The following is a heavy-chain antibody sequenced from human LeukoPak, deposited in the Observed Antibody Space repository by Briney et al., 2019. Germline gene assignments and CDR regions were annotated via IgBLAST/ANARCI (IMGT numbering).Heavy chain of an antibody. Sequence: SETLSLTCTVSGGSVSSGSYYWSWIRQPPGMGLEWIGYIYYSGSTNYNPSLKSRVTISVDTSKNQFSLKLSSVTAADTAVYYCARQAIGYYDYVWGSSTWGQGTLVTVSS. CDR2: IYYSGST. D-gene: IGHD3-16*01. V-gene: IGHV4-61*01. J-gene: IGHJ5*02. CDR3: ARQAIGYYDYVWGSST. CDR1: GGSVSSGSYY.